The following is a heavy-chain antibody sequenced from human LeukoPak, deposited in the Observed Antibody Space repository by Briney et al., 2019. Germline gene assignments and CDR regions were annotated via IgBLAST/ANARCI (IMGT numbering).Heavy chain of an antibody. CDR3: AREGCSGPSCYGVDAFDI. Sequence: GGSLRLSCAASGFTFNSYGMHWVRQAPGKGLEWVAVIWYDGSKKFYADSGKGRFTISRDKSKNTLYLQMNSLRVEDTAVYYCAREGCSGPSCYGVDAFDIWGQGTKVTVSS. CDR2: IWYDGSKK. J-gene: IGHJ3*02. D-gene: IGHD2-15*01. V-gene: IGHV3-33*01. CDR1: GFTFNSYG.